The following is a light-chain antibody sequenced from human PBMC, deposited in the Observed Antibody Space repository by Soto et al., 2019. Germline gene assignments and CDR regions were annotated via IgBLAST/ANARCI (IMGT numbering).Light chain of an antibody. CDR3: QQYKNWPPLT. V-gene: IGKV3-15*01. J-gene: IGKJ4*01. Sequence: EMVMTQSPATLSVSPGERVTLSSRASQSVSSNLAWYQQKPGQAPRLLIYGAFTRATGIPARFSGSGSGTVFTLTISSLQSEDFAVYYCQQYKNWPPLTFGGGTKVEIK. CDR1: QSVSSN. CDR2: GAF.